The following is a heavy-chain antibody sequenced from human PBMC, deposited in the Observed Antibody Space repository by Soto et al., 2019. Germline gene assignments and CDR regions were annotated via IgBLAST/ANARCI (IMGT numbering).Heavy chain of an antibody. V-gene: IGHV2-70*11. CDR1: GFSLSTSGMC. CDR3: ARISADSSSWYFDY. J-gene: IGHJ4*02. D-gene: IGHD6-13*01. CDR2: IDWDDDK. Sequence: VSGPTLVNPTQTLTLTCTFSGFSLSTSGMCVSWIRQPPGKALEWLARIDWDDDKYYSTSLKTRLTISKDTSKNQVVLTMTNMDPVDTATYYCARISADSSSWYFDYWGQGTLVTVSS.